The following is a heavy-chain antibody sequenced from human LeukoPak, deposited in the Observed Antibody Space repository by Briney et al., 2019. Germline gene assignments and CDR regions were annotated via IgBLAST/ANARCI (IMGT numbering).Heavy chain of an antibody. V-gene: IGHV4-34*01. CDR2: INHSGST. CDR3: ARGQYYYDSSGALDY. Sequence: SSETLSLTCAVYGGSFSGYYWSWIRQPPGKGLEWIGEINHSGSTNYNPSLKSRVTISVDTSKNQFSLKLSSVTAADTAVYYCARGQYYYDSSGALDYWGQGTLVTVSS. CDR1: GGSFSGYY. D-gene: IGHD3-22*01. J-gene: IGHJ4*02.